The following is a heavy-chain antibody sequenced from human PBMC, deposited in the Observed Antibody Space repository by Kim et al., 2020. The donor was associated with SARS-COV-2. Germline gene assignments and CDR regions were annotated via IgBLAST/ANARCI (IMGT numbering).Heavy chain of an antibody. Sequence: SETLSLTCTVSGGSISSGSYYWSWIRQPAGKGLEWIGRIYTSGSTNYNPSLKSRVTISVDTSKNQFSLKLSSVTAADTAVYYCARGNPYYDFWSGDTHNWFDPWGQGTLVTVSS. CDR3: ARGNPYYDFWSGDTHNWFDP. V-gene: IGHV4-61*02. D-gene: IGHD3-3*01. J-gene: IGHJ5*02. CDR2: IYTSGST. CDR1: GGSISSGSYY.